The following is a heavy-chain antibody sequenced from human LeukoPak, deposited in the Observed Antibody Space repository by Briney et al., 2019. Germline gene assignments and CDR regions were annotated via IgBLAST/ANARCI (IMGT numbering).Heavy chain of an antibody. Sequence: GASVKVSCKASGYTFTSYAMHWVRQAPGQRLEWMGWINAGNGNTKYSQKCQGRVTITRDTSASTAYMELSSLRSEDTAVYYCARVVDVNSYGLFDYWGQGTLVTVSS. CDR3: ARVVDVNSYGLFDY. D-gene: IGHD5-18*01. V-gene: IGHV1-3*01. J-gene: IGHJ4*02. CDR2: INAGNGNT. CDR1: GYTFTSYA.